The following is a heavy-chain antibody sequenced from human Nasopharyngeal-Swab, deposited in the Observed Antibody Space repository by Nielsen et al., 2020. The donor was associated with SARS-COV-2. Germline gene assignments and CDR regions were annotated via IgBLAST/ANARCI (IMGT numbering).Heavy chain of an antibody. CDR3: ARVGGDGYYYYGMDV. V-gene: IGHV4-4*07. CDR1: GGSISSYY. CDR2: IYTSGST. D-gene: IGHD4-17*01. Sequence: GSLRLSCTVSGGSISSYYWSWIRQPAGKGLEWIGRIYTSGSTNYNPSLKSRVTMSVDTSKNQFSLKLSSVTAADTAVYYCARVGGDGYYYYGMDVWGQGTTVTVSS. J-gene: IGHJ6*02.